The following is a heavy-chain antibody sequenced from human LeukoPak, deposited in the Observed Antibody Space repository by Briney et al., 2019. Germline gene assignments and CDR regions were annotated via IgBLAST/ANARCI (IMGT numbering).Heavy chain of an antibody. D-gene: IGHD2-15*01. CDR1: GYTFTSYG. CDR3: ARYCSGGSCYPTYYYYGMDV. V-gene: IGHV1-18*01. J-gene: IGHJ6*02. Sequence: ASVKVSCKASGYTFTSYGISWVRQAPGQGVEWMGWISAYNGNTNYAQKLQGRVTMTTDTSTSTAYMELRSLRSDDTAVYYCARYCSGGSCYPTYYYYGMDVWGQGTTVTVSS. CDR2: ISAYNGNT.